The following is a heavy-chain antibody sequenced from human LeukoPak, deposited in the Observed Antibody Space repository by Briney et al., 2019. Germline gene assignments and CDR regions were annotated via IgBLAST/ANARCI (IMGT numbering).Heavy chain of an antibody. CDR3: AKEPIGGGYFDY. CDR1: GFTFSSYA. V-gene: IGHV3-23*01. CDR2: VGSGGST. Sequence: GGSLRLSCAASGFTFSSYALSWVHQAPGKGLEWVSTVGSGGSTYYADSVKGRFTISRDNSKNTLYLQMNSLRAEDTAVYYCAKEPIGGGYFDYWGQGTLVTVSS. J-gene: IGHJ4*02. D-gene: IGHD3-16*01.